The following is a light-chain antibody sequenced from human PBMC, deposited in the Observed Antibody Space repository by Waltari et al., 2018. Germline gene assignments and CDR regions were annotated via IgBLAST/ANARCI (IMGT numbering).Light chain of an antibody. CDR2: DAS. Sequence: EIVLTQSPGTLSFSPGERATLSCRAKQSVSRTLAWYQQKPGQAPRLLIYDASNRAPGIPDRFSGSGSGTDFSLTISRLEAEDFAVYYCQKDGTLPATFGQGTKVEVK. CDR1: QSVSRT. V-gene: IGKV3-20*01. J-gene: IGKJ1*01. CDR3: QKDGTLPAT.